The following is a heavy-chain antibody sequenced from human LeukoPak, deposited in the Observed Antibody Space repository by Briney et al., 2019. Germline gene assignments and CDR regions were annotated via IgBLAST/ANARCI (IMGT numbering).Heavy chain of an antibody. CDR2: IKQDGSEK. V-gene: IGHV3-7*03. D-gene: IGHD2-2*02. J-gene: IGHJ3*01. CDR3: AKWGVGVVPAARPV. Sequence: GGSLRLSCAASGFTVSSNYMSWVRQAPGKGLEWVANIKQDGSEKYYVDSVKGRFTISRDNAKNSLYLQMNSLRAEDTAVYYCAKWGVGVVPAARPVWGQGTMVTVSS. CDR1: GFTVSSNY.